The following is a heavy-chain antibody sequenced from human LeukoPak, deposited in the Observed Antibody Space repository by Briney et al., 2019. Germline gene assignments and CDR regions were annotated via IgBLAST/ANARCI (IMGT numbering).Heavy chain of an antibody. Sequence: ASVKVSCKASGYTFTGYYMHWVRQAPGQGLEWMERINPNSGGTNYAQKFQGRVTMTRDTSISTAYMELSRLRSDDTAVYYCARDPTYSYDSSGYYFWGQGTLVTVSS. J-gene: IGHJ4*02. V-gene: IGHV1-2*06. D-gene: IGHD3-22*01. CDR2: INPNSGGT. CDR3: ARDPTYSYDSSGYYF. CDR1: GYTFTGYY.